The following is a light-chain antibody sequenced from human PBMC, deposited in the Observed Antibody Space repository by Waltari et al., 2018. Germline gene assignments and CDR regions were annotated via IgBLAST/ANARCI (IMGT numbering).Light chain of an antibody. CDR3: SPYAHSNTVV. CDR1: TSDVGGYNS. J-gene: IGLJ2*01. CDR2: EVT. V-gene: IGLV2-8*01. Sequence: QSALTQPPSASGSPGQSVTISCTGTTSDVGGYNSVSLYQQHPGKAPKLIISEVTKLPSGVPDRFSGSKSGNTASLTVSGLQAEDEADYYCSPYAHSNTVVFGGGTRLTVL.